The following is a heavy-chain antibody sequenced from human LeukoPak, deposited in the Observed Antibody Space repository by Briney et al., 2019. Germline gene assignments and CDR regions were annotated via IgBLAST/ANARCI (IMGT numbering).Heavy chain of an antibody. CDR2: IFFGGAT. J-gene: IGHJ4*02. V-gene: IGHV4-61*02. CDR1: GDSINSNTLY. Sequence: SETLSLTCTISGDSINSNTLYWGWLRQPAGKGLEWIGRIFFGGATEYSPSFKSRVVISLDASSNQFSLKLSSVTAADTAVYYCVKGNWGSDFDHWGQGTLVTVSS. CDR3: VKGNWGSDFDH. D-gene: IGHD7-27*01.